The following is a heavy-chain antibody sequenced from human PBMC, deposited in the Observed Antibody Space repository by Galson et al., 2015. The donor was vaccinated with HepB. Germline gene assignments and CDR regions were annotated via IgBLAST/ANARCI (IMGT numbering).Heavy chain of an antibody. CDR2: ISSSSSYI. D-gene: IGHD3-10*01. J-gene: IGHJ5*02. Sequence: SLRLSCAASGFTFSSYSMNWVRQAPGKGLEWVSSISSSSSYIYYADSVKGRFTISRDNAKNSLYLQMNSLRAEDTAVYYCAREAGSMVRGVTGPTRFDPWGQGTLVTVSS. CDR1: GFTFSSYS. CDR3: AREAGSMVRGVTGPTRFDP. V-gene: IGHV3-21*01.